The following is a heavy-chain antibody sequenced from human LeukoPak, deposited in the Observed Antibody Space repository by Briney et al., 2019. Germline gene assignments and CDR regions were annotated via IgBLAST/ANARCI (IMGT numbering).Heavy chain of an antibody. CDR3: ARGAHYYAYGMDV. CDR2: INHSGST. V-gene: IGHV4-34*01. D-gene: IGHD3-10*01. Sequence: SETLSLTCAVYGGSFSGYYWSWIRQPPGKGLEWIGEINHSGSTNYNPSLKSRVTISVDTSKNQFSLKLSSVTAADAAVYYCARGAHYYAYGMDVWGQGTTVTVSS. CDR1: GGSFSGYY. J-gene: IGHJ6*02.